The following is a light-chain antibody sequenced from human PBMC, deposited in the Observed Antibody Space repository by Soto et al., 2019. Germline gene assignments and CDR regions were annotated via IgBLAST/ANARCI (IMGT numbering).Light chain of an antibody. V-gene: IGKV1-39*01. CDR1: QSISSH. J-gene: IGKJ2*01. Sequence: DIQITQSPSSLSASVGDRVTITCRASQSISSHLNWYQHKPGRPARLLIFASYILEGGVPSRFSASRSDTYFTLTLSSLQPEGVATYYCPRSYITPRYTFGQGTKVE. CDR2: ASY. CDR3: PRSYITPRYT.